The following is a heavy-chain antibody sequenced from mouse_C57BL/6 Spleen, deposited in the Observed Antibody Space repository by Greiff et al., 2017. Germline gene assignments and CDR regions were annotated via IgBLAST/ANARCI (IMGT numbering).Heavy chain of an antibody. CDR2: IWSGGST. Sequence: QVQLKESGPGLVQPSQSLSITCTVSGFSLTSYGVHWVRQSPGKGLEWLGVIWSGGSTDYNAAFISRLSISKDNPTSQVFFKMNSLQADDTAIYYCASHYYGSSEAWFAYWGQGTLVTVSA. J-gene: IGHJ3*01. CDR3: ASHYYGSSEAWFAY. CDR1: GFSLTSYG. D-gene: IGHD1-1*01. V-gene: IGHV2-2*01.